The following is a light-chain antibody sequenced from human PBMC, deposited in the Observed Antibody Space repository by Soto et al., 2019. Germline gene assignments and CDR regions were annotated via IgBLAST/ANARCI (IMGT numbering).Light chain of an antibody. CDR3: SSYTTSSTYV. V-gene: IGLV2-14*03. CDR2: DVT. CDR1: NSDVGAYNY. J-gene: IGLJ1*01. Sequence: QSALTQPASVSGSPGQSITISCTGTNSDVGAYNYVSWYQQHPGKAPKLMIYDVTNRPSGVSNRFSGSKSGYTASLTISWLQAEDEADYYCSSYTTSSTYVFGTGTKLTVL.